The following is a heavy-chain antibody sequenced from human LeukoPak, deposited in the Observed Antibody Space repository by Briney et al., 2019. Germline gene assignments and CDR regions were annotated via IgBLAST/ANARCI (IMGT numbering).Heavy chain of an antibody. CDR2: IRYDGSRQ. Sequence: GGSLRLSCKASGITFRIHGMFWVRQAPGKGLEWVASIRYDGSRQFNADSVKGRFTISRDNSRNTVDVQMNSLRSEDSALYYCAKGGQYDSDSFFDFWGQGTLVTVSS. D-gene: IGHD3-22*01. CDR3: AKGGQYDSDSFFDF. V-gene: IGHV3-30*02. CDR1: GITFRIHG. J-gene: IGHJ4*02.